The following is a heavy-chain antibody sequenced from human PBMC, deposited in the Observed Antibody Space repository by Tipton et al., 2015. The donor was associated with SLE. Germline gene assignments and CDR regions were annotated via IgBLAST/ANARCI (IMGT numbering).Heavy chain of an antibody. CDR1: GGSISSYY. CDR2: IYYSGST. D-gene: IGHD5-18*01. J-gene: IGHJ3*02. Sequence: TLSLTCTVSGGSISSYYWSWIRQPPGKGLEWIGYIYYSGSTNYNPSLKSRVTISVDTSKNQFSLKLSSVTAADTAVYYCARVPGQFGGYSYGEARGAFDIWGQGTMVTVSS. CDR3: ARVPGQFGGYSYGEARGAFDI. V-gene: IGHV4-59*12.